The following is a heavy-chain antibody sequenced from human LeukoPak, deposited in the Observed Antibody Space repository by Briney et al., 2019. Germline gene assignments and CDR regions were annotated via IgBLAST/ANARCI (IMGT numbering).Heavy chain of an antibody. CDR3: AKDTSGAFTFDH. V-gene: IGHV3-23*01. CDR1: GFTFSSYA. Sequence: GGSLRLSCAASGFTFSSYAMSWVRQAPGKGLEWVSAISGSGGSTYYADSAKGRFTISRDNSKNTLYLQMNSLRAEDTAVYYCAKDTSGAFTFDHWGQGTLVTVSS. CDR2: ISGSGGST. D-gene: IGHD3-16*01. J-gene: IGHJ4*02.